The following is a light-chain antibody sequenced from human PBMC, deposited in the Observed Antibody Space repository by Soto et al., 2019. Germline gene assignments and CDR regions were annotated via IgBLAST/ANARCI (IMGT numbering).Light chain of an antibody. CDR1: QSVSSSY. J-gene: IGKJ3*01. V-gene: IGKV3-20*01. CDR2: GAS. Sequence: EIVLTQSPGTLSLSPGERATLSCRASQSVSSSYLAGYQQKPGQAPRLLIYGASSRATGIPGRFSGSGSGTGFTLTISRLEPEDFAVYYCQQDGRSTFTFGPGTKVDIK. CDR3: QQDGRSTFT.